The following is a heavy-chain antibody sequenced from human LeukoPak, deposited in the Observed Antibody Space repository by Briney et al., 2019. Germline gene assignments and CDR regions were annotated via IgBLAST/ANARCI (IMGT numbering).Heavy chain of an antibody. CDR1: GGTFSSYA. Sequence: SVKVSCKASGGTFSSYAISWVRQAPGQGLEWMGGIIPIFGTANYAQKFQGRVTITADESTSTAYMELSGLRSEDAAVYYCAIIVVVPAAIRADWFDPWGQGTLVTVSS. CDR2: IIPIFGTA. J-gene: IGHJ5*02. V-gene: IGHV1-69*13. D-gene: IGHD2-2*02. CDR3: AIIVVVPAAIRADWFDP.